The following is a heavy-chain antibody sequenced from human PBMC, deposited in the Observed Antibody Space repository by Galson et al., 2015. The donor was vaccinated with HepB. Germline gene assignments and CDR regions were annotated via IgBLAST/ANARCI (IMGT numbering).Heavy chain of an antibody. CDR2: ITSGSSSI. CDR3: ARTYFGSSGAY. CDR1: GFTFSSYS. Sequence: SLRLSCAASGFTFSSYSMNWVRQAPGKGLEWVSYITSGSSSIYYADSVKGRFTISRDDAKNSLYLQMNSLRAEDTAVYYCARTYFGSSGAYWGQGTLVTVSS. V-gene: IGHV3-48*01. D-gene: IGHD3-22*01. J-gene: IGHJ4*02.